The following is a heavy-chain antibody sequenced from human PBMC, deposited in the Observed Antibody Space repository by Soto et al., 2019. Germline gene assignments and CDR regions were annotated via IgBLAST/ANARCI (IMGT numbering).Heavy chain of an antibody. D-gene: IGHD5-12*01. CDR1: GFAFSTYW. CDR3: ARDPSIVATMGSIYYYYGMDV. CDR2: IKQDGSEK. V-gene: IGHV3-7*01. Sequence: EVQLVESGGGLVQTGGSLRLSCAASGFAFSTYWMTWVRQAPGKGLEWVANIKQDGSEKYYVDSLKGRFTISRDNAKNSLYLQMNRLRAEDTAVYYCARDPSIVATMGSIYYYYGMDVWGQGTTVTVSS. J-gene: IGHJ6*02.